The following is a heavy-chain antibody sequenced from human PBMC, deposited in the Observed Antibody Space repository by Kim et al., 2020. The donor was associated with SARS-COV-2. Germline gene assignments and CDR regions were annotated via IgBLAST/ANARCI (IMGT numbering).Heavy chain of an antibody. CDR3: ARGPAYYDILTGYYNVGFWFYP. V-gene: IGHV4-34*01. CDR2: INHSGST. D-gene: IGHD3-9*01. J-gene: IGHJ5*02. Sequence: SETLSLTCAVYGGSFSGYYWSWIRQPPGKGLEWIGEINHSGSTNYNPSLKSRVTISVDTSKNQFSLKLSSVTAADTAVYYCARGPAYYDILTGYYNVGFWFYPWGQGTLVTVSS. CDR1: GGSFSGYY.